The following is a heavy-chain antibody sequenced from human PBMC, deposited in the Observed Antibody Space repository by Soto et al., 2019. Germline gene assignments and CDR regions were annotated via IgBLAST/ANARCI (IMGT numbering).Heavy chain of an antibody. CDR3: TGIYFESSGYHYYFAY. D-gene: IGHD3-22*01. CDR1: GFTFGDYA. J-gene: IGHJ4*02. Sequence: SLRLSCTASGFTFGDYAMNWVRQAPGKGLEWVGFIRTKGYGGTTEYAASVNGRFTISRDDSKSIAYLQMNSLKTEDTAVYYCTGIYFESSGYHYYFAYWGQGALVTVS. V-gene: IGHV3-49*04. CDR2: IRTKGYGGTT.